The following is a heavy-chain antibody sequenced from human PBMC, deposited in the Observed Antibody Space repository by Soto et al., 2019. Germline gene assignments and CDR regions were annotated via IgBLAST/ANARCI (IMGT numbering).Heavy chain of an antibody. J-gene: IGHJ4*02. Sequence: QITLKESGPTLVKPTQTLTLTCTFSGFSLSTSGVGVGWIRQPPGKALEWLALIYWDDDKRYSPSLKSRLTITKDTSKNQVVLTMTNMDPVDTASYYCAHSVSYYDSSGRYPYFDYWGQGTLVTVSS. D-gene: IGHD3-22*01. V-gene: IGHV2-5*02. CDR1: GFSLSTSGVG. CDR2: IYWDDDK. CDR3: AHSVSYYDSSGRYPYFDY.